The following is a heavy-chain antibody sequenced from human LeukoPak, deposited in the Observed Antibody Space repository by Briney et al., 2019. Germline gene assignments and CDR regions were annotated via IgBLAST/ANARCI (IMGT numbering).Heavy chain of an antibody. CDR3: ARLPTYYYDSSGYLFDAFDI. CDR2: IYYSGST. CDR1: GGSISSSSYY. Sequence: SETLSLTCTVYGGSISSSSYYWGCIRQPPGKGLEWIGSIYYSGSTYYNPSLNSRVTISVDTSKNQFSLKLSSVTAADTAVYYCARLPTYYYDSSGYLFDAFDIWGQGTMVTVSS. D-gene: IGHD3-22*01. J-gene: IGHJ3*02. V-gene: IGHV4-39*01.